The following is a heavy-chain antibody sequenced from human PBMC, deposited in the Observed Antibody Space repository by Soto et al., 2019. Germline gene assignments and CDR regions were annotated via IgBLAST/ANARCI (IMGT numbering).Heavy chain of an antibody. V-gene: IGHV3-64D*06. D-gene: IGHD3-16*01. CDR1: GFNFNNFA. Sequence: GSLRLSCAGSGFNFNNFAMHWVRQAPGTGLEYVSSISDTGGSTFHADSVKGRFIISRDNSKGTLFLQMSSLRVEDTAVYYCVKGSRGEYYYYYHGVDVWGQGTKVTVSS. CDR2: ISDTGGST. CDR3: VKGSRGEYYYYYHGVDV. J-gene: IGHJ6*02.